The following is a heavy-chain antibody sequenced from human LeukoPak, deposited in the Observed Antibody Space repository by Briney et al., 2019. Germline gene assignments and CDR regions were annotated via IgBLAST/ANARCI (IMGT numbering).Heavy chain of an antibody. CDR3: ARDGMRTSPFDY. V-gene: IGHV3-21*01. CDR2: ISGTSGYI. CDR1: GFTFSTYS. Sequence: GGSLRLSCAASGFTFSTYSMNWVRQAPGKGLEWVSSISGTSGYIYYADSVKGRFTISRDNAKNSMYLQLNSLRVDDTAVYFCARDGMRTSPFDYWGQGTLVTVSS. J-gene: IGHJ4*02. D-gene: IGHD1-14*01.